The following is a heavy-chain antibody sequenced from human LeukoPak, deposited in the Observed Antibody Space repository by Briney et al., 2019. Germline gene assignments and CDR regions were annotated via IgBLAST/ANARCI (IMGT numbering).Heavy chain of an antibody. CDR3: ARLSGWSFFLDY. D-gene: IGHD6-19*01. CDR1: GFTVSSNY. Sequence: GGSLRLSCSASGFTVSSNYMSWVRQAPGKGLDGVSVIYSGGSTYYADSVKGRFTISRDNSKNTLYLQMNSLRAEDTAVYYCARLSGWSFFLDYWGQGTLVTVSS. J-gene: IGHJ4*02. V-gene: IGHV3-53*01. CDR2: IYSGGST.